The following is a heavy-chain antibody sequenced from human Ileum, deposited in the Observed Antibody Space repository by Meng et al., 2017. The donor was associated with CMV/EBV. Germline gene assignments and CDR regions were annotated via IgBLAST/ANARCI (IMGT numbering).Heavy chain of an antibody. CDR1: FIFRGCG. J-gene: IGHJ4*02. CDR2: ISGDGSNR. D-gene: IGHD3-22*01. Sequence: FIFRGCGMHWVRQAPGKGLEWVASISGDGSNRDYADSVKGRLSISRDNSKSTLYLQMNSLTAEDTAVYYCTKAGYYDSSGYYYYFDSWGQGTLVTVSS. CDR3: TKAGYYDSSGYYYYFDS. V-gene: IGHV3-30*18.